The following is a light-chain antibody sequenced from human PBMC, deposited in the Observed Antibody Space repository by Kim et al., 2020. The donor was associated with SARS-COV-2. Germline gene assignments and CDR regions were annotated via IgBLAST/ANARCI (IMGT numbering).Light chain of an antibody. J-gene: IGKJ4*01. Sequence: TSVGDRDTINCRASQAISNYLAWYQQKPGRVPKLLIYAASTLQSGVPSRFSGSGSGAEFTLTISSLQPEDVGTYYCQKYNSVPLTFGGGTKVEIK. CDR2: AAS. V-gene: IGKV1-27*01. CDR1: QAISNY. CDR3: QKYNSVPLT.